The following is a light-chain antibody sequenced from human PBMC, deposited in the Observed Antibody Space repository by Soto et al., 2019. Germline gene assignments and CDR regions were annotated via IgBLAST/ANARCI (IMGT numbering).Light chain of an antibody. J-gene: IGKJ4*01. Sequence: IVCRQCPWTLYLSQGERATLSCRASQSVSSSYLAWYQQKPGQAPRLLIYGASSRATGIPDRFSGSGSGTDFTLTISRLEPEDFAVYYCQQYGSSPLTFGGGTKVDIK. CDR2: GAS. CDR1: QSVSSSY. CDR3: QQYGSSPLT. V-gene: IGKV3-20*01.